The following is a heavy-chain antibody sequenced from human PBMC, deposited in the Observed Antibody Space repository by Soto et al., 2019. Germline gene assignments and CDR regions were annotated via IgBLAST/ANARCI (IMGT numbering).Heavy chain of an antibody. D-gene: IGHD6-19*01. CDR1: GFIFSNSA. Sequence: GGSLRLSCAASGFIFSNSAMSWVRQAPGRGLEWVSGISGSGGSIYHADSVKGRFTISRDNSKNTLYLQMNSLRAEDTALYYCAKGVGRGMAAPHYGMDVWGRGTTVTVSS. V-gene: IGHV3-23*01. CDR3: AKGVGRGMAAPHYGMDV. CDR2: ISGSGGSI. J-gene: IGHJ6*02.